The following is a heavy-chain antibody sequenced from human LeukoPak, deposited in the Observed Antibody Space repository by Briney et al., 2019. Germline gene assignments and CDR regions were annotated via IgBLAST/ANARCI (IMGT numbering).Heavy chain of an antibody. CDR1: GGSISSYY. Sequence: SETLSLTCTVSGGSISSYYWSWIRQPPGKGLEWIGYIYYSGSTNYNPSLKSRVTISVDTSKNQFSLKLSSVTAADTAVYYCARPNWNYGNGFFDYWGQGTLVTVSS. V-gene: IGHV4-59*01. CDR3: ARPNWNYGNGFFDY. CDR2: IYYSGST. D-gene: IGHD1-7*01. J-gene: IGHJ4*02.